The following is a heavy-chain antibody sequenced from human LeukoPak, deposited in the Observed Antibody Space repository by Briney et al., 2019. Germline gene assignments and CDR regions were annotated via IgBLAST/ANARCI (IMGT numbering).Heavy chain of an antibody. Sequence: GGSLRLSCAASGFTFSSYSMNWVRQAPGKGLEWVSYISSSISTIYYADSVKGRFTISRDNAKNSLYLQMNSLRAEDTAVYYCARDPRYCSGGSCYRAFDIWGQGTMVTVSS. D-gene: IGHD2-15*01. CDR2: ISSSISTI. V-gene: IGHV3-48*01. CDR3: ARDPRYCSGGSCYRAFDI. CDR1: GFTFSSYS. J-gene: IGHJ3*02.